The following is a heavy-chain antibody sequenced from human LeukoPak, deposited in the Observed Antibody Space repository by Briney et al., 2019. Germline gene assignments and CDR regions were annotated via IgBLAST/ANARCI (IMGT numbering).Heavy chain of an antibody. V-gene: IGHV3-48*03. CDR1: GFTFSSYD. CDR3: MRDAPGSNTGDY. CDR2: INDRGSTI. Sequence: PGGSLRLSCEASGFTFSSYDMNWVRQAPGKGLVGVSYINDRGSTIYYADSVKGRFTISRDDAKNSLYLQMNSLRAEDTAVYFCMRDAPGSNTGDYWGQGTLVTVSS. D-gene: IGHD2-8*01. J-gene: IGHJ4*02.